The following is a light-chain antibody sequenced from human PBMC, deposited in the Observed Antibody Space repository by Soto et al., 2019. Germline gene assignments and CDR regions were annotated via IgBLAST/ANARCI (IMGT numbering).Light chain of an antibody. CDR1: SSNIGNNY. V-gene: IGLV1-51*01. J-gene: IGLJ2*01. CDR2: DND. Sequence: QSVLPQPPSVSAAPGQKVTITCSGSSSNIGNNYVSWYQQLPGTAPKLLIYDNDKRPSGIPDRFSGSKSGTSATLGVTGLQTGDEADYYCATWDSSLSAGVFGGGTKVTVL. CDR3: ATWDSSLSAGV.